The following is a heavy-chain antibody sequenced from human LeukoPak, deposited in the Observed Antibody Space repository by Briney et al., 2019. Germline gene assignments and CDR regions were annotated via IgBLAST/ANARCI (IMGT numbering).Heavy chain of an antibody. V-gene: IGHV3-30*18. J-gene: IGHJ4*02. CDR1: GFTFSSYG. Sequence: GRSLRLSCAASGFTFSSYGMHWVRQAPGKGLEWVAVISYDGSNKYYADSVKGRFTISRDNSKNTLYLQMNSLRAEDTAVYYCAKDLHLASYYDSSGLDYRGQGTLVTVSS. CDR3: AKDLHLASYYDSSGLDY. CDR2: ISYDGSNK. D-gene: IGHD3-22*01.